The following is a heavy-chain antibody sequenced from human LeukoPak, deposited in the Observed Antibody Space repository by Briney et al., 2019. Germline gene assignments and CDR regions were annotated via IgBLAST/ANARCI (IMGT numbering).Heavy chain of an antibody. CDR1: GFTFSSYW. D-gene: IGHD6-13*01. V-gene: IGHV3-74*01. Sequence: GSLRLSCAASGFTFSSYWMHWVRQAPGKGLVWVSRINTDGSGTIYADPVKGRFTISRDNAKNMLYLQMNSLRAEDTAVYYCARASSSSCDSWGQGTLVTVSS. CDR3: ARASSSSCDS. J-gene: IGHJ4*02. CDR2: INTDGSGT.